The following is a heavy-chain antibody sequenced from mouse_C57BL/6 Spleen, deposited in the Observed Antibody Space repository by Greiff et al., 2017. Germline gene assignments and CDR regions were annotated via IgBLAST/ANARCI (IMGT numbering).Heavy chain of an antibody. CDR2: ISSGGSYT. V-gene: IGHV5-6*01. D-gene: IGHD1-1*01. CDR1: GFTFSSYG. CDR3: ARGGDYYGSSSAWFAY. Sequence: EVHLVESGGDLVKPGGSLKLSCAASGFTFSSYGMSWVRQTPDKRLEWVATISSGGSYTYYPDSVKGRFTISRDNAKNTLYLQMSSLKSEDTAMYYCARGGDYYGSSSAWFAYWGQGTLVTVSA. J-gene: IGHJ3*01.